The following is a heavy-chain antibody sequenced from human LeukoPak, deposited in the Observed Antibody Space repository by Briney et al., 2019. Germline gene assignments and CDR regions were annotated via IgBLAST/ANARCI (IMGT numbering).Heavy chain of an antibody. Sequence: SETLSLTCTVSGGAITNGGYFWTWIRQHPGQGLDWIGYFYDSGNTYYNPSLRSRVTISLDASKNHFSLRLSSVTAADTAVYYSAARGVTHAFEIWGQGTMVTVSS. D-gene: IGHD3-10*01. CDR1: GGAITNGGYF. J-gene: IGHJ3*02. V-gene: IGHV4-31*03. CDR2: FYDSGNT. CDR3: AARGVTHAFEI.